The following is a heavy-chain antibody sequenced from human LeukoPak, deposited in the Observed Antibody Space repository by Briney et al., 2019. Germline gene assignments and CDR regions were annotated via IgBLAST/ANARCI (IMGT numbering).Heavy chain of an antibody. J-gene: IGHJ4*02. CDR1: GFTFSSYG. CDR2: ISYDGSNK. Sequence: GGSLRLSCAASGFTFSSYGMHWVRQAPGKGLEWVAVISYDGSNKYYADSVKGRFTISRDNSKNTLYLQMNSLRAEDTAVYYCAKECSSILVYFDYWGQGTLVTVSS. D-gene: IGHD6-13*01. V-gene: IGHV3-30*18. CDR3: AKECSSILVYFDY.